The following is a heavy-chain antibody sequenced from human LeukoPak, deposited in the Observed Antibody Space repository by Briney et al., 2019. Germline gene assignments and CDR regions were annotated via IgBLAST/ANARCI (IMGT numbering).Heavy chain of an antibody. CDR2: IYPGDSDT. J-gene: IGHJ3*02. Sequence: GESLKISCKGSGYSFTSYRIGWVRQMPGKGLEWMGIIYPGDSDTRYSPSFQGQVTISADKSISTAYLQWSSLKASDTAMYYCARPYYDSSGYGDAFDIWGQGTMVTVSS. D-gene: IGHD3-22*01. CDR3: ARPYYDSSGYGDAFDI. V-gene: IGHV5-51*01. CDR1: GYSFTSYR.